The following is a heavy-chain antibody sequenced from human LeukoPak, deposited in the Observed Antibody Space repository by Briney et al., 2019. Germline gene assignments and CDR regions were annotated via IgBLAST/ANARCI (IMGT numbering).Heavy chain of an antibody. CDR2: IYYSEST. CDR1: GGSISSYY. V-gene: IGHV4-59*08. CDR3: ARSVDTAMVALYGMDV. J-gene: IGHJ6*02. D-gene: IGHD5-18*01. Sequence: PSETLSLTCTVSGGSISSYYWSWIRQPPGKGLEWIGYIYYSESTNYNPSLKSRVTISVDTSKNQFSLKLSSVTAADTAVYYCARSVDTAMVALYGMDVWGQGTTVTVSS.